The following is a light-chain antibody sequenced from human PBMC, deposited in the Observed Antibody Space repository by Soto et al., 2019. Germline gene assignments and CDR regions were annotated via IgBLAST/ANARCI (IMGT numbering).Light chain of an antibody. J-gene: IGKJ4*01. V-gene: IGKV3-20*01. Sequence: EIVLTQSPDTLSLSPGERATLSCRASQSVSTNSLAWYQQRPGQAPRPLIYGASSRATGTPDRFSGSGSGTDFTLIIRRMETEDFAVYYCQQYGSSVLTFGGGTKVDI. CDR2: GAS. CDR3: QQYGSSVLT. CDR1: QSVSTNS.